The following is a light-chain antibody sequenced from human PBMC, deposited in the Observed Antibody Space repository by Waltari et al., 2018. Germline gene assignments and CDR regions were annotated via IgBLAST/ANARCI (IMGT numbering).Light chain of an antibody. CDR1: SSDIGGYVS. Sequence: QSPLTQPASVSASPGQSIPISCPGTSSDIGGYVSASCYQQHPGRAPKLIIYEVDKRPSGISSRFSGSKSGNTASLTISGLQPEDEADYYCCSYTNSGTRVFGTGTKVTVL. CDR2: EVD. CDR3: CSYTNSGTRV. J-gene: IGLJ1*01. V-gene: IGLV2-14*03.